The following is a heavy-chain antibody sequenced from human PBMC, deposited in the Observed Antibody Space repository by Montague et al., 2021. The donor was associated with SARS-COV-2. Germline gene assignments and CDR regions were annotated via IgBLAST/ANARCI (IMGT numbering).Heavy chain of an antibody. Sequence: SLRLSCAASGFTFSSYEMNWVRQAPGKGLEWVSYITSSGSIIYYADSVKGRFTISRGNAKNSLYLQMNSLRAEDTAVYYCARVRAAAGTLILYYYYMDVWGKGTTVTVSS. CDR2: ITSSGSII. CDR1: GFTFSSYE. J-gene: IGHJ6*03. V-gene: IGHV3-48*03. CDR3: ARVRAAAGTLILYYYYMDV. D-gene: IGHD6-13*01.